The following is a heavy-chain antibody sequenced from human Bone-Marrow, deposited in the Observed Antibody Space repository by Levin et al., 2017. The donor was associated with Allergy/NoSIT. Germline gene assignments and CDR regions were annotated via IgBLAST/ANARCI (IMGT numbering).Heavy chain of an antibody. D-gene: IGHD3-10*01. CDR3: AREVSGSVSDQGSYHYYGMDV. V-gene: IGHV3-49*04. CDR2: IRRKAYNGTT. J-gene: IGHJ6*02. Sequence: HPGGSLRLSCTASGFTFGDYALSWVRQAPGKGLEWVGFIRRKAYNGTTQYAASVRGRFSISRDDFKSIAFLQMNSLKREDTAVYSCAREVSGSVSDQGSYHYYGMDVWGQGTTVTVSS. CDR1: GFTFGDYA.